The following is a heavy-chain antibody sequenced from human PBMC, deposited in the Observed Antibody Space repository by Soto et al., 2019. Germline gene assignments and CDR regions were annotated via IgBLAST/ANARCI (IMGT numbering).Heavy chain of an antibody. CDR3: ASKFGELLADAFDI. Sequence: SETLSHTWSVSSGSISSRKWCTWLRPSPGKGLEWIGEIYHSGSTNYNPSLKSRVTISIDKSNNQFSLKLSSVTAADTAVYYCASKFGELLADAFDIWGQGTMVTVSS. CDR2: IYHSGST. J-gene: IGHJ3*02. CDR1: SGSISSRKW. D-gene: IGHD3-10*01. V-gene: IGHV4-4*02.